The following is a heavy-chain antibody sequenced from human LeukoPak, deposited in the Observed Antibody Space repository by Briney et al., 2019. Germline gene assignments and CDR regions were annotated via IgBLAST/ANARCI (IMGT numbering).Heavy chain of an antibody. J-gene: IGHJ4*02. CDR2: ISGSGSHA. Sequence: GGSLRLSCAASGFSFGSYAMGWTRQAPGQGLEWVSAISGSGSHANYAESVKGRFTISRDNSKNTLYLQMHSLIAADTAVYYCANMTHYFDYWGQGTLVTVSS. CDR3: ANMTHYFDY. V-gene: IGHV3-23*01. CDR1: GFSFGSYA. D-gene: IGHD2-21*02.